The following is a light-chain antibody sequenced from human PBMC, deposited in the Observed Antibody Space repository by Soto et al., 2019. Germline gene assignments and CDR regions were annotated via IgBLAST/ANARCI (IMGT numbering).Light chain of an antibody. CDR2: NVY. CDR1: SSDVGAYNF. J-gene: IGLJ1*01. V-gene: IGLV2-14*03. CDR3: SAYTVSRTYV. Sequence: QSALTQPASVSGSPGQSITISCTGTSSDVGAYNFVSWHQQRPGKAPKLMIYNVYDRPSGISYRFSGYKSGNTASLTISGLQGEDEADYYCSAYTVSRTYVFGTGTKVTVL.